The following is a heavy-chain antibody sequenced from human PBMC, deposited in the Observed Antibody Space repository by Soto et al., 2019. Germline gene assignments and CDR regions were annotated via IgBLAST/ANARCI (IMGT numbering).Heavy chain of an antibody. Sequence: PGGSLRLSCAASGFTFSSYAMHWVRQAPGRGLEWVAVISYDGSNKYYADSVKGRFTISRDNSKNTLYLQMNSLRAEDTAVYYCARDLGSIVLMVYAIGSPWFDPWGQGTLVTVSS. D-gene: IGHD2-8*01. J-gene: IGHJ5*02. CDR1: GFTFSSYA. CDR2: ISYDGSNK. CDR3: ARDLGSIVLMVYAIGSPWFDP. V-gene: IGHV3-30-3*01.